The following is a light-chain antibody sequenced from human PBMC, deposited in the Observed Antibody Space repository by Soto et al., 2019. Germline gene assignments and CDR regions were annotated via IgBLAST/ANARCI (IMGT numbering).Light chain of an antibody. J-gene: IGKJ4*01. CDR2: GAS. V-gene: IGKV3-20*01. CDR1: QSVSSN. CDR3: QQYGTSPLT. Sequence: EILMTQSPATLSVSPGETATLSFRASQSVSSNLAWYQQKPGQAPRLLIYGASSRATGIPDRFSGSGSGTDFTLTIRTLEPEDFAVYYCQQYGTSPLTFGGGTKVDI.